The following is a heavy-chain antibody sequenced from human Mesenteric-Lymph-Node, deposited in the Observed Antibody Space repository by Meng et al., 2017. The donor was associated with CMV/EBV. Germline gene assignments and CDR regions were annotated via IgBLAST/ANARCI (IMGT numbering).Heavy chain of an antibody. J-gene: IGHJ4*02. CDR2: ISDINYI. V-gene: IGHV3-21*01. Sequence: ASGLSFSRYSMKWVRQAPGKGREWVATISDINYIYYADSVRGRFAVSRDNAKNSLSLQMNGLRVDDTAIYYCVRGPSGSYYGVVDFWGQGTLVTVSS. CDR3: VRGPSGSYYGVVDF. CDR1: GLSFSRYS. D-gene: IGHD1-26*01.